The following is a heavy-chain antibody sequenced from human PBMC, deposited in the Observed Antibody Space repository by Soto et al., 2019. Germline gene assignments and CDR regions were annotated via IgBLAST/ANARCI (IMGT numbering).Heavy chain of an antibody. CDR3: ARPASPYSSSSNAFDI. D-gene: IGHD6-6*01. V-gene: IGHV3-21*01. CDR1: AFTFSTYS. J-gene: IGHJ3*02. Sequence: EVQLVESGGGLVKPGGSLRLSCAASAFTFSTYSMNWVRQAPGKGLEWVSSISSSSSYIYYADSVKGRFTISRDNAKNSLYLKMNSLRAEDTAVYFCARPASPYSSSSNAFDIWGQGTMVTVSS. CDR2: ISSSSSYI.